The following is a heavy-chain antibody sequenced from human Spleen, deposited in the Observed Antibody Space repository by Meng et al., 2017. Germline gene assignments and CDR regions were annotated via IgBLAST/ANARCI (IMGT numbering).Heavy chain of an antibody. J-gene: IGHJ4*02. V-gene: IGHV4-4*02. CDR3: ARDSAAAGNLDY. CDR1: GGSISSTNW. D-gene: IGHD6-13*01. CDR2: IHHSGNT. Sequence: QVQLQESGPGLVKPSGPLSLTCAVSGGSISSTNWWSWVRQSPGKGLEWIGEIHHSGNTNYNPSLKTRVTISIDTSKNQFSLKVTSVTAADTAIYFCARDSAAAGNLDYWGQGTLVTVSS.